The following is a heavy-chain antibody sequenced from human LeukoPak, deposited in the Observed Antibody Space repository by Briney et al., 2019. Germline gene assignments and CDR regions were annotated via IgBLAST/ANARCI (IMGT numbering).Heavy chain of an antibody. CDR1: GFTVSSNY. J-gene: IGHJ5*02. CDR3: ARATMVRGVIMLDP. Sequence: PGGSLRLSCAASGFTVSSNYMSWVRQAPGKGLEWVSVIYSGGSTYYADSVKGRFTISRDNSKNTLYLQMNSLRAEDTAVYYCARATMVRGVIMLDPWGQGTLVTVSS. CDR2: IYSGGST. V-gene: IGHV3-66*01. D-gene: IGHD3-10*01.